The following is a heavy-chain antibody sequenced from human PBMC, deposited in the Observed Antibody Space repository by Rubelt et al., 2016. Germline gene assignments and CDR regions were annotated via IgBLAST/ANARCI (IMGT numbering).Heavy chain of an antibody. D-gene: IGHD3-3*01. CDR3: ARDPITIVGVVIRYYYGMDV. CDR2: VTSDGSST. CDR1: GFTFSTYA. V-gene: IGHV3-74*01. Sequence: EVQLVESGGGLIQPGGSLRLSCAASGFTFSTYAMTWVRQAPGKGLVWVSRVTSDGSSTSYADSVKGRFTISRDNDKNTLYLQMNSLRAEETAGYYCARDPITIVGVVIRYYYGMDVWGQGTTVTVSS. J-gene: IGHJ6*02.